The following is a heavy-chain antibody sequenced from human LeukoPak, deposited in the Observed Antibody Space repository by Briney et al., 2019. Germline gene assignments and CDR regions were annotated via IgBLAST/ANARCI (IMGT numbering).Heavy chain of an antibody. CDR2: ISYDGSTK. V-gene: IGHV3-30-3*01. J-gene: IGHJ6*02. CDR1: GCIFSSDA. D-gene: IGHD1-14*01. Sequence: PGGSLRLSCAASGCIFSSDAFHWIRQAPGKGLELVSAISYDGSTKYYADSVKGRFTISRDNSKNTPYMHMNSLRAEDTAVYYCARDPGRTRLLRYGMDVWGLGTTVTVSS. CDR3: ARDPGRTRLLRYGMDV.